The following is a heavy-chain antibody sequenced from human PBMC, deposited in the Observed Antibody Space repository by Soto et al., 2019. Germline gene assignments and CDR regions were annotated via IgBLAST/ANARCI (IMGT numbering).Heavy chain of an antibody. V-gene: IGHV3-30-3*01. Sequence: QVQLVESGGGVVQPGRSLRLSCAASGFTFSSYAMHWVRQAPGKGLERVAVISYDGSNKYYADSVKGRFTISRDNSKNTLYLQMNSLRAEDTAVYYCVRDRRIAAAGAFDYWGQGTLVTVSS. CDR2: ISYDGSNK. CDR3: VRDRRIAAAGAFDY. D-gene: IGHD6-13*01. J-gene: IGHJ4*02. CDR1: GFTFSSYA.